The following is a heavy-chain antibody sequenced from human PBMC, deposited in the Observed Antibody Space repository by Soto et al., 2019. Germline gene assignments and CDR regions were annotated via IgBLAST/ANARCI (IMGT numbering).Heavy chain of an antibody. J-gene: IGHJ5*02. CDR2: ISYNGRT. D-gene: IGHD2-21*01. CDR3: ARSEVVVIMIDT. Sequence: QVQLQESGPGLVKPSQTLSLTCSVSGASITRGGFLWTWIRQHPGKGLEWLGFISYNGRTSYNPSLKSRVNISADTSQNQFSLQLTSVTAADTAVYYCARSEVVVIMIDTWGPGTPVTVSA. V-gene: IGHV4-31*03. CDR1: GASITRGGFL.